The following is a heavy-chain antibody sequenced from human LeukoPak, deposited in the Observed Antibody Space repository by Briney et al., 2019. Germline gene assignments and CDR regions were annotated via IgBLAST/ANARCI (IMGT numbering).Heavy chain of an antibody. J-gene: IGHJ6*02. Sequence: GGSLRLSCAASGFTFSRHGMPWVRQAPGKGLEWVSAISGSGGSTYYADSVKGRFTISRDNSKNTLYLQMNSLRAEDTAVYYCAKNMVRWLLLPLDGMDVWGQGTTVTVSS. CDR2: ISGSGGST. V-gene: IGHV3-23*01. CDR3: AKNMVRWLLLPLDGMDV. D-gene: IGHD2-15*01. CDR1: GFTFSRHG.